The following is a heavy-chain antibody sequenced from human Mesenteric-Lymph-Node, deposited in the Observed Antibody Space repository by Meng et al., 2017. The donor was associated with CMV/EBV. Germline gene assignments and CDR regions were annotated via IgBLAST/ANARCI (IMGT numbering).Heavy chain of an antibody. V-gene: IGHV3-30*02. CDR1: GLTFSSYW. D-gene: IGHD3-3*01. Sequence: GESLKISCGASGLTFSSYWMHWVRQAPGKGLEWVAFIRYDGSNKYYADSVKGRFTISRDNSKNTLYLQMNSLRAEDTAVYYCAKGSTVLRFLEWMGDYWGQGTLVTVSS. J-gene: IGHJ4*02. CDR3: AKGSTVLRFLEWMGDY. CDR2: IRYDGSNK.